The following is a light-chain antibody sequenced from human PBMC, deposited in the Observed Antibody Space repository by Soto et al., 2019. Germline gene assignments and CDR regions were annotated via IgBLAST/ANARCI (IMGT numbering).Light chain of an antibody. CDR3: SSYTSNNFYV. CDR2: EVG. Sequence: QSVLTQPASVSGSPGQSITISCTGTSSDVGGYNYVSWYQQHPGKAPKLMIYEVGDRPSGLSNRFSGSKSGNTASLTISRLQPEDEADYYCSSYTSNNFYVFGTGTKLTVL. CDR1: SSDVGGYNY. V-gene: IGLV2-14*01. J-gene: IGLJ1*01.